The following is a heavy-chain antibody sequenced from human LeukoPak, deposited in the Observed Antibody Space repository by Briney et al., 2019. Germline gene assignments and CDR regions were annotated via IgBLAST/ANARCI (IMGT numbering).Heavy chain of an antibody. CDR3: ARGQSGYCSSTSCYAFDI. CDR2: VR. Sequence: SETLSLTCTVSGASITGDYWNWIRQPPGKGLEWIGFVRHYNPSLKSRVTISVDTSKNQLSLKLSSVTAADTAVYYCARGQSGYCSSTSCYAFDIWGQGTMVTVSS. D-gene: IGHD2-2*03. J-gene: IGHJ3*02. V-gene: IGHV4-59*01. CDR1: GASITGDY.